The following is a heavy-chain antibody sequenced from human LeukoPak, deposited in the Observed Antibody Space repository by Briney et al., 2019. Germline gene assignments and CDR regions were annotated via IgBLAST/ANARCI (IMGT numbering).Heavy chain of an antibody. CDR2: MNPNSGNT. V-gene: IGHV1-8*03. D-gene: IGHD2-15*01. J-gene: IGHJ5*02. Sequence: GASVKVSCKASGYTFTSYDINWVRQATGQGLEWMGWMNPNSGNTGYAQKFQGRVTITRNTSISTAYMELSSLRSEDTAVYYCAGGVVGVRLLHMDWFDPWGQGTLVTVSS. CDR3: AGGVVGVRLLHMDWFDP. CDR1: GYTFTSYD.